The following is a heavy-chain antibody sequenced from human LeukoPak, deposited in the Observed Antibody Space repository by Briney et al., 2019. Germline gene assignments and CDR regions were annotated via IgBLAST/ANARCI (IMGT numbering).Heavy chain of an antibody. CDR2: ISDYSGNI. Sequence: GASVKVSCKASGYTFINYGISWVRQAPGQGLEWMGWISDYSGNINYVQKLQDRVTMTRNTSISTAYMELSSLRSEDTAVYYCARVTRGSLVYWGQGTLVTVSS. D-gene: IGHD1-26*01. J-gene: IGHJ4*02. CDR1: GYTFINYG. V-gene: IGHV1-18*01. CDR3: ARVTRGSLVY.